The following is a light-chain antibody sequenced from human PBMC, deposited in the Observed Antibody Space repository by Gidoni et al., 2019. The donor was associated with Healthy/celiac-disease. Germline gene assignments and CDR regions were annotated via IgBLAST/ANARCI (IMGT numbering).Light chain of an antibody. V-gene: IGKV1-39*01. Sequence: DIQMTQSPSSLSASVGDRVTITCRTSQSISSYLNWYQQKPGKAPKLLIYAASSLQSGVPSRFGGSGSGTEFTLTISSRQPEDFATYYWQQSYSTSWTFGQGTKVEIK. CDR2: AAS. CDR1: QSISSY. CDR3: QQSYSTSWT. J-gene: IGKJ1*01.